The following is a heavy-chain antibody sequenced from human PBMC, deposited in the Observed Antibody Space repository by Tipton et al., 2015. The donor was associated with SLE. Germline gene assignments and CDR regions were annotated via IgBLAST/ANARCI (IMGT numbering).Heavy chain of an antibody. V-gene: IGHV4-30-2*01. CDR2: IYHSGST. CDR1: GGAISSGGYS. CDR3: ARSSGDSLHSFNY. J-gene: IGHJ4*02. Sequence: TLSLTCAVSGGAISSGGYSWSWIRQPPGKGLEWVGFIYHSGSTYYNPSLKSRVSISVDRSKNHLTLMMTSVTAADTAVYYCARSSGDSLHSFNYWGQGALVTVSS. D-gene: IGHD2-15*01.